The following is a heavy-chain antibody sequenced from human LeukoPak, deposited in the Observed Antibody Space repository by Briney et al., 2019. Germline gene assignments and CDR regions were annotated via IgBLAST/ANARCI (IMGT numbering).Heavy chain of an antibody. V-gene: IGHV3-64D*06. CDR2: ISPNGGST. J-gene: IGHJ3*02. D-gene: IGHD2/OR15-2a*01. Sequence: GGSLRLSCSASGFTFSNFVIHWVRQAPGKGLEYVSAISPNGGSTYYADSVKGRFTISRDNSKNTLFLQMSSLRTEDTAVYYCARDLWGVGFDIWGQGTMVTVSS. CDR3: ARDLWGVGFDI. CDR1: GFTFSNFV.